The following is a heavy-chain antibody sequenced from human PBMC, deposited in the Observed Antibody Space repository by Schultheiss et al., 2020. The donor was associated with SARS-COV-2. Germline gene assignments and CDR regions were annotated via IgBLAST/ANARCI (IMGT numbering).Heavy chain of an antibody. D-gene: IGHD3-9*01. J-gene: IGHJ5*02. Sequence: WVRQPPGKGLEWIGGISYSGSTYYNPSLKSRVTISVDMSNNQFSMRLRSVAAADTAIYYCARRRYFDWFDPWGQGTLVTVSS. CDR2: ISYSGST. CDR3: ARRRYFDWFDP. V-gene: IGHV4-39*07.